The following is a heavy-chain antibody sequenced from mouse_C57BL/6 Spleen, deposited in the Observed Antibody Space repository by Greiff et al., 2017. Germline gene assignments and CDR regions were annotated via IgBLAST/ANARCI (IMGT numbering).Heavy chain of an antibody. CDR1: GYTFTSYD. D-gene: IGHD1-1*01. CDR2: IYPRDGST. J-gene: IGHJ1*03. V-gene: IGHV1-85*01. CDR3: ARSGYGSSYGWYFDV. Sequence: VQLQQSGPELVKPGASVKLSCKASGYTFTSYDLNWVKQRPGQGLEWFGWIYPRDGSTKYNEKFTGKATLTVDTSSRTAYMELHSLTSEDSAVYFCARSGYGSSYGWYFDVWGTGTTVTVAS.